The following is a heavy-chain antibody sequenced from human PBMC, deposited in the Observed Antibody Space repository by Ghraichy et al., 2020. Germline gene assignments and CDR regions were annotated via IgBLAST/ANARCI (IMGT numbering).Heavy chain of an antibody. CDR3: ARRPLSSFDY. CDR1: GGSITGTTNA. CDR2: IYYSGSI. V-gene: IGHV4-39*01. J-gene: IGHJ4*02. Sequence: SETLSLTCTVSGGSITGTTNAWDWIRQSPGKGLEWIGCIYYSGSIYYNPSLSSRVTISLDTSRNEFSLRVNSVTAADTAVYYCARRPLSSFDYCGRGSLVTVSS. D-gene: IGHD2/OR15-2a*01.